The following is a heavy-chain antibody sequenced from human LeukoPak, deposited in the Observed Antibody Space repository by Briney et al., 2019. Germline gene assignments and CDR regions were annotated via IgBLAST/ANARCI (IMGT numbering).Heavy chain of an antibody. CDR1: AYSFSTAYY. CDR2: THQSGNS. Sequence: NPSETLSLTCAVSAYSFSTAYYWGWIRQSPGRGLEWIASTHQSGNSYYNPSLKSRVTISIDTSKNQFSLTLNSVTAADTALYYCARQIAVAGDWAFDIWGQGTLVTVSS. V-gene: IGHV4-38-2*01. D-gene: IGHD6-19*01. J-gene: IGHJ3*02. CDR3: ARQIAVAGDWAFDI.